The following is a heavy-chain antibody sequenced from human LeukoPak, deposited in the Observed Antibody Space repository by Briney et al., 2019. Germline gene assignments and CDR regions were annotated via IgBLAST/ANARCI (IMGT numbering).Heavy chain of an antibody. J-gene: IGHJ6*03. Sequence: ASVNVSCKASGYTFTSYYMHWVRQAPGQGLEWMGIINPSGGSTSYAQKFQGRVTMTRDTSTSTVYMELSSLRSEDTAVYYCARDLIVVVPAAIGDYYYYMDVWGKGTTVTVSS. CDR2: INPSGGST. CDR1: GYTFTSYY. V-gene: IGHV1-46*01. D-gene: IGHD2-2*02. CDR3: ARDLIVVVPAAIGDYYYYMDV.